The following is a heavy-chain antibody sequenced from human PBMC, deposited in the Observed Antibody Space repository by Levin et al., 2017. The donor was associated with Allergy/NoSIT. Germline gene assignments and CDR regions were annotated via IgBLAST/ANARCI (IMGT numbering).Heavy chain of an antibody. J-gene: IGHJ4*02. V-gene: IGHV3-23*01. CDR3: ARGLTVVTQHVGHFDY. CDR2: ISGSGGST. D-gene: IGHD4-23*01. CDR1: GFTFSSYA. Sequence: GGSLRLSCAASGFTFSSYAMSWVRQAPGKGLEWVSAISGSGGSTYYADSVKGRFTISRDNSKNTLYLQMNSLRAEDTAVYYCARGLTVVTQHVGHFDYWGQGTLVTVSS.